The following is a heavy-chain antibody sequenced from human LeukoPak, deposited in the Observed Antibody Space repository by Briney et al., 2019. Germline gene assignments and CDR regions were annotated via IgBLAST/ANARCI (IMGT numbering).Heavy chain of an antibody. CDR1: GFTFSSYA. Sequence: GGSLRLSCAASGFTFSSYAMSWVRQAPGKGLEWVSAISGSGGSTYYADSVKGRFTISRDNSKNTLYLQMNSLRAEDTAVYYCAKDRFEKNTAKVTPYFDYWGQGTLVTVSS. CDR2: ISGSGGST. CDR3: AKDRFEKNTAKVTPYFDY. V-gene: IGHV3-23*01. J-gene: IGHJ4*02. D-gene: IGHD5-18*01.